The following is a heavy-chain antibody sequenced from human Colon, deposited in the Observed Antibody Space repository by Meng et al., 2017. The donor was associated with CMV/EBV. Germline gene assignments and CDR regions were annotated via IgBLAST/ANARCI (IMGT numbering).Heavy chain of an antibody. V-gene: IGHV3-30*02. D-gene: IGHD5-24*01. CDR3: AKREASASLDY. CDR2: TRYDGSDT. Sequence: GESLKISCAASGFTFSTYGIHWVRQAPGKGLEWLSFTRYDGSDTYYADSVKGRFTVSRDNSQNTLYLQMNSLRVEDSAVYYCAKREASASLDYWGQGTLVTVSS. J-gene: IGHJ4*02. CDR1: GFTFSTYG.